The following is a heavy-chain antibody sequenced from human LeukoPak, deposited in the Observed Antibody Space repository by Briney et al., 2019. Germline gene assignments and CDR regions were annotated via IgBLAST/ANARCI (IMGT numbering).Heavy chain of an antibody. CDR1: GYTLTELS. Sequence: ALVKVSCKVSGYTLTELSMHWVRQAPGKGLEWMGGFDPEDGETIYAQKFQGRVTMTEDTSTDTAYMELSSLRSGDTAVYYCATYDTGDAFDIWGQGTMVTVSS. J-gene: IGHJ3*02. CDR2: FDPEDGET. D-gene: IGHD3-10*01. V-gene: IGHV1-24*01. CDR3: ATYDTGDAFDI.